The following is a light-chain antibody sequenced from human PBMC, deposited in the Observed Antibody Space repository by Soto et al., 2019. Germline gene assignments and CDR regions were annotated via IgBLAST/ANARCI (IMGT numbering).Light chain of an antibody. V-gene: IGKV1-33*01. J-gene: IGKJ4*01. CDR1: QDISNY. CDR3: QQYDNPNLTVT. CDR2: DPS. Sequence: DIQMTQSPSSLSAFVGDRVTITCQASQDISNYLNWYQQKPGKAPKLLIYDPSNLETGVPSRFSGSGSGTDFTFTISSLQPEDIATYYCQQYDNPNLTVTFGGGTKVDI.